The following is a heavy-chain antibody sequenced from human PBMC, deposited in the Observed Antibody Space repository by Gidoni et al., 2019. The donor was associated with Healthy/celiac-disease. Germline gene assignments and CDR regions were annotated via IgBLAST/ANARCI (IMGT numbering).Heavy chain of an antibody. J-gene: IGHJ3*02. CDR3: ARGGGTYCSGGSCYSRSAFDI. V-gene: IGHV4-4*07. D-gene: IGHD2-15*01. CDR1: GGSISSYY. CDR2: IYTSGST. Sequence: QVQLQESGPGLVKPSETLSLTRTVSGGSISSYYWSWIRQPAGKGLEWIGRIYTSGSTNYNPSLKSRVTMSVDTSKNQFSLKLSSVTAADTAVYYCARGGGTYCSGGSCYSRSAFDIWGQGTMVTVSS.